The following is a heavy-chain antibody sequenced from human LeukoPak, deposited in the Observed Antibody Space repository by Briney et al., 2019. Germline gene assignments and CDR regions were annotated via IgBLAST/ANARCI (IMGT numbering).Heavy chain of an antibody. Sequence: GGSLRLSCAASGFLFSTYTVNWVRQAPGQGLEWVAALAAASGTRYHANSVKGRFTISRDNSKNTVFLQMNSLRVEDTAVYYCAKDKVPDGKWDIDYWGQGTLVTVSS. V-gene: IGHV3-23*01. J-gene: IGHJ4*02. D-gene: IGHD1-26*01. CDR1: GFLFSTYT. CDR3: AKDKVPDGKWDIDY. CDR2: LAAASGTR.